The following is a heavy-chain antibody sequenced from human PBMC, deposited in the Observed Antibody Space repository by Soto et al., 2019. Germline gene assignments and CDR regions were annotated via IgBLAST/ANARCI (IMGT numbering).Heavy chain of an antibody. CDR3: ARVDTAVYYYYYYMDV. J-gene: IGHJ6*03. Sequence: GGSLRLSCAASGFTFSSYWMSWVRQAPGKGLEWVANIKQDGSEKYYVDSVKGRFTISRDNAKNSLYLQMNSLRAEDTAVYYCARVDTAVYYYYYYMDVRGKGTTVTVSS. D-gene: IGHD5-18*01. CDR2: IKQDGSEK. V-gene: IGHV3-7*01. CDR1: GFTFSSYW.